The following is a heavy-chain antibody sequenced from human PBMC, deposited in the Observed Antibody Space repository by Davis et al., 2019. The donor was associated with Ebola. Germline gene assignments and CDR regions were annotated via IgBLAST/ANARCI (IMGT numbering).Heavy chain of an antibody. CDR3: AAMHGQWELLRLEYFQH. D-gene: IGHD1-26*01. V-gene: IGHV7-4-1*02. Sequence: ASVKVSCKASGYSFTTYGMNWVRQAPGQGLEWMGWININTGNPTYAQGFTGRFVFSLDTSVSTAYLQISSLKAEDTAVYYCAAMHGQWELLRLEYFQHWGQGTLVTVSS. J-gene: IGHJ1*01. CDR1: GYSFTTYG. CDR2: ININTGNP.